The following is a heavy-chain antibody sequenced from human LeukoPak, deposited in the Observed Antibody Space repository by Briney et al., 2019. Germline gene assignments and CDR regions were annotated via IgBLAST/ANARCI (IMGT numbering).Heavy chain of an antibody. CDR2: INPNSGGT. CDR3: ARRVYGDYGLDWFDP. Sequence: ASVTVSCTASGYTFTGYYMHWVRQAPGQGLEWMEWINPNSGGTNYAQKFQGRVTMTRDTSISTAYMELSRLRSDDTAVYYCARRVYGDYGLDWFDPWGQGTLVTVSS. V-gene: IGHV1-2*02. D-gene: IGHD4-17*01. CDR1: GYTFTGYY. J-gene: IGHJ5*02.